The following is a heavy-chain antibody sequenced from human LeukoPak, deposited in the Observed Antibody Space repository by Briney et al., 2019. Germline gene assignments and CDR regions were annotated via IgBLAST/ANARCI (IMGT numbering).Heavy chain of an antibody. Sequence: GGSLRLSCAASGFTFSSYWMSWVRQAPGKWLEWVANIKQDGSEKYYVDSVKGRFTISRDNAKNSLYLQMNSLRAEDTAVYYCAKDRHAPGRYCSSTSCFPFDSWGQGTLVTVSS. D-gene: IGHD2-2*01. J-gene: IGHJ5*01. V-gene: IGHV3-7*01. CDR3: AKDRHAPGRYCSSTSCFPFDS. CDR2: IKQDGSEK. CDR1: GFTFSSYW.